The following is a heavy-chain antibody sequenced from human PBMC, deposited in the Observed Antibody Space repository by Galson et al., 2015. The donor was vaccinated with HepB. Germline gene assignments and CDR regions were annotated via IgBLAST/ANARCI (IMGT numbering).Heavy chain of an antibody. Sequence: SLRLSCAASGFTFSNAWMNWVRQAPGKGLEWVGRIKSKTDGGTTDYAAPVKGRFTICRDDSKKTLYLQMNSPKTEDTAGYYGTTGGGNYHSSGYVVEGSDYWGQGALVTISS. CDR2: IKSKTDGGTT. D-gene: IGHD3-22*01. CDR1: GFTFSNAW. V-gene: IGHV3-15*07. J-gene: IGHJ4*02. CDR3: TTGGGNYHSSGYVVEGSDY.